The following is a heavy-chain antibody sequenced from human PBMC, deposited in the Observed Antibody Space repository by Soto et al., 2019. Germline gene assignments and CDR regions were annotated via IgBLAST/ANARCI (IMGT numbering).Heavy chain of an antibody. D-gene: IGHD1-26*01. J-gene: IGHJ4*02. V-gene: IGHV3-53*01. CDR1: GFSVASSY. CDR3: ATDSRNVGIGYFDS. Sequence: PEGSLRLSCAASGFSVASSYVTWVRQAPGEGLEWVSVIVSGGSTYYADSVTGRFTVSRDISNNTVYLHMRSLRAEDTAVYFCATDSRNVGIGYFDSWGLGTLVTVSS. CDR2: IVSGGST.